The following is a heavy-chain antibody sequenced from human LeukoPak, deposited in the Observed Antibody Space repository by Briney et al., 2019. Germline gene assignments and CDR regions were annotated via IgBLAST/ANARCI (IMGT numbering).Heavy chain of an antibody. CDR1: GVTFSDYS. Sequence: GGSLRLSCAASGVTFSDYSMNWGRQDPGKGRGWSSYVGISSGVTKYADTVRRRVTTSAESTTNSVFLQMYNVRDAGTAVCYSARDHRYSFDTWGQGTLVTVSS. V-gene: IGHV3-48*02. CDR3: ARDHRYSFDT. CDR2: VGISSGVT. J-gene: IGHJ4*02.